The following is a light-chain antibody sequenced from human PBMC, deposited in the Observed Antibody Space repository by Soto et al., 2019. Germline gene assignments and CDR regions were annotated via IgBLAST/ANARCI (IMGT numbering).Light chain of an antibody. Sequence: DIVMTQTPLSLPVTPGEPASISCRSSQSLFDYDDGNTYLDWYLQKPGQSPQPLIYSGSYWASGVPDRFSGSGSGTDFTLKISRVEAEDVGVYYCMQRREFPYTFGQGTKLEIK. CDR1: QSLFDYDDGNTY. CDR3: MQRREFPYT. V-gene: IGKV2-40*01. CDR2: SGS. J-gene: IGKJ2*01.